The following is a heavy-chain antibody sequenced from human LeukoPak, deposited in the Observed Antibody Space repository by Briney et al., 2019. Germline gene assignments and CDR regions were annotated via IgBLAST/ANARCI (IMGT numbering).Heavy chain of an antibody. CDR1: GFTFSSYA. CDR3: ARDPRDGYNQS. J-gene: IGHJ4*02. V-gene: IGHV3-23*01. D-gene: IGHD5-24*01. CDR2: ISGSGGST. Sequence: PGGSLRLSCAASGFTFSSYAMNWVRQAPGKGLEWVSAISGSGGSTYYADSVKGRFTISRDNSKNSLYLQMNSLRAEDTAVYYCARDPRDGYNQSRGQGTLVTVSS.